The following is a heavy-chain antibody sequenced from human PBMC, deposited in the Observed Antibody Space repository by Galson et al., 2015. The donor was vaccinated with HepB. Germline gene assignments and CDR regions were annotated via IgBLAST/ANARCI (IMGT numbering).Heavy chain of an antibody. CDR3: ARHLGSLITVTTDAFDV. V-gene: IGHV5-51*01. J-gene: IGHJ3*01. CDR1: GYSFPDRW. Sequence: QSGAEVKKPGESLKISCQASGYSFPDRWIGWVRQMPGKGLEWMGIIYPGDSDARYSPSFQGQVTISVDKSISTAYLQWSSLEVSDTAMYYCARHLGSLITVTTDAFDVWGQGTKVTVTS. CDR2: IYPGDSDA. D-gene: IGHD4-17*01.